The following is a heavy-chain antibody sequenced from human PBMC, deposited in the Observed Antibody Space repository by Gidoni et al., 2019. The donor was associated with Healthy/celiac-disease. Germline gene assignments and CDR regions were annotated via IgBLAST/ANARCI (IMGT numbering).Heavy chain of an antibody. Sequence: QLQLQESGPGLVKPSATLSLTCTVSGGSISSSSYYWGWIRQPPGKGLEWIGSIYYSGSTYYNPSLKSRVTISVDTSKNQFSLKLSSVTAADTAVYYCARHSNWGSGYFDLWGRGTLVTVSS. V-gene: IGHV4-39*01. D-gene: IGHD7-27*01. CDR3: ARHSNWGSGYFDL. CDR1: GGSISSSSYY. J-gene: IGHJ2*01. CDR2: IYYSGST.